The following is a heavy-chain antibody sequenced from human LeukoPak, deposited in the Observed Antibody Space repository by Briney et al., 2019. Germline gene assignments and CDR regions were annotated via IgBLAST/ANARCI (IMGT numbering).Heavy chain of an antibody. D-gene: IGHD6-19*01. CDR2: ISGDGGST. V-gene: IGHV3-43*02. CDR3: AKDIGLLQWLLNYFDY. Sequence: GGSLRLSCAASGFTFDDYAMHWVRQAPGKGLEWVSLISGDGGSTYYADSVKGRFTISRDNSRNSLYLQMNSLRTEDTALYYCAKDIGLLQWLLNYFDYWGQGTLVTVSS. J-gene: IGHJ4*02. CDR1: GFTFDDYA.